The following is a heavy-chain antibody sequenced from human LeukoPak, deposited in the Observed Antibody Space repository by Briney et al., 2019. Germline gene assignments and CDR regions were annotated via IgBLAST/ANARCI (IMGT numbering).Heavy chain of an antibody. CDR2: ICFSGST. CDR1: GGSVSSGDYC. J-gene: IGHJ4*02. CDR3: ARDGSGYSGSFDF. D-gene: IGHD3-3*01. V-gene: IGHV4-31*03. Sequence: SETLSLTCTVSGGSVSSGDYCWSWIRQHPEKGLEWIGFICFSGSTYYNASLKSRVTISVDTPKNQFSLMLTSVTAADTAVYYCARDGSGYSGSFDFWGQGTLVTVSS.